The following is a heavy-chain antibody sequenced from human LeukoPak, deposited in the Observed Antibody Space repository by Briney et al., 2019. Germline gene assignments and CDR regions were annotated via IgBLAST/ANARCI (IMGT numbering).Heavy chain of an antibody. J-gene: IGHJ4*02. CDR2: IYTSGST. CDR3: ARMSPRLRRLTMTTTKGFDY. V-gene: IGHV4-4*07. Sequence: KPSETLSLTCIVSGGSISSYYWSWIRQPAGKGLEWIGRIYTSGSTNYNPSLKSRVTMSVDTSKNQFSLRLSSVTAADTAVYYCARMSPRLRRLTMTTTKGFDYWGQGTLVTVSS. D-gene: IGHD4-17*01. CDR1: GGSISSYY.